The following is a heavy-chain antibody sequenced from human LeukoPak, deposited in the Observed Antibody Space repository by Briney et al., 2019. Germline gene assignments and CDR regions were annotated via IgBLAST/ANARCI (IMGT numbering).Heavy chain of an antibody. D-gene: IGHD2-2*01. CDR2: FFYGGTT. J-gene: IGHJ4*02. CDR1: GGSISSTTYY. CDR3: ASGTSTYYELYY. V-gene: IGHV4-39*01. Sequence: TTSDTLSLTCTVSGGSISSTTYYWGWIRQPPGKGLEWIGSFFYGGTTYYNPSLKSRITMSADTSNNQFSLKLLSVTAADTAVYYCASGTSTYYELYYWGQGTLVTASS.